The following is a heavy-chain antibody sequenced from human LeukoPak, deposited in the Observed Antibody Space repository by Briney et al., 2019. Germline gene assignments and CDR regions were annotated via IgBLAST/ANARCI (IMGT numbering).Heavy chain of an antibody. CDR2: IYYSEST. D-gene: IGHD1-26*01. CDR1: GGSISSGDYY. J-gene: IGHJ5*02. CDR3: ARDRGSYMGWFDP. Sequence: SQTLSLTCTVSGGSISSGDYYWSWIRQPPGKGLEWIGYIYYSESTYYNPSLKSQLTISVDTSKTQFSLKLSSVTAADTAVYYCARDRGSYMGWFDPWGQGTLVTVSS. V-gene: IGHV4-30-4*01.